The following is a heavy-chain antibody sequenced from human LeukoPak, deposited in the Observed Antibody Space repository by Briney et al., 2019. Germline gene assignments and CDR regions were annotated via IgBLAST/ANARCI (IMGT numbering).Heavy chain of an antibody. Sequence: ASVKVSCKAPGYTFTSYVISWVRQAPGQGLDWMGWISANNGNTNYAQKFQGRLTMTTDTSTNTAYMELRSLRPDDTAVYYCARDFFHGHCSGLTCFLLDSWGQGSLVTVSS. CDR3: ARDFFHGHCSGLTCFLLDS. J-gene: IGHJ4*02. CDR1: GYTFTSYV. V-gene: IGHV1-18*01. CDR2: ISANNGNT. D-gene: IGHD2-15*01.